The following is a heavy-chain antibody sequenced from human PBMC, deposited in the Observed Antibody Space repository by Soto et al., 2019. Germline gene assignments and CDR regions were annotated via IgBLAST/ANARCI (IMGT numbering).Heavy chain of an antibody. Sequence: ASVKVSCKASGYTFTSYYIHWVRQAPGQGLKWMGIINPSGGSTSYAQKFQSRVTMTRDTSTSTVYMELSSLRSEDTAVYYCARGSEPFEVVAAFQAFDYWGQGTMVTVSS. V-gene: IGHV1-46*01. CDR2: INPSGGST. J-gene: IGHJ4*02. D-gene: IGHD2-21*02. CDR1: GYTFTSYY. CDR3: ARGSEPFEVVAAFQAFDY.